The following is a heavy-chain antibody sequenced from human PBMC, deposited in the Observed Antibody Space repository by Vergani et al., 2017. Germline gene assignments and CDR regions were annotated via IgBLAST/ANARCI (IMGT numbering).Heavy chain of an antibody. CDR2: IYHSGST. CDR3: ARLGXSSGYFAVRLVIDY. J-gene: IGHJ4*02. V-gene: IGHV4-38-2*01. CDR1: GYSISSGYY. D-gene: IGHD3-22*01. Sequence: QVQLQESGPGLVKPSETLTLTCAVSGYSISSGYYWGWIRQPPGKGLEWIGSIYHSGSTYYNPSLKSRVTISVDTSKNQFSLKLSSVTAADTAVYYCARLGXSSGYFAVRLVIDYWGQGTLVTVSS.